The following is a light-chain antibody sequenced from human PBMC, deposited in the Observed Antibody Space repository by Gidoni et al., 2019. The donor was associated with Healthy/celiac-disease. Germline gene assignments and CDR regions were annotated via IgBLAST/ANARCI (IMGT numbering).Light chain of an antibody. J-gene: IGKJ1*01. CDR2: WSS. Sequence: DIVVTQSPDYLAVSLGERATINCKSSQSVFYSSNNKNYLAWYQQKPGQPPKLLIYWSSTRESGVTDRFSGSGSGTDFMITISSLQAEDVAFYYCQQYYSTPWTFGQGTKVEIK. CDR1: QSVFYSSNNKNY. CDR3: QQYYSTPWT. V-gene: IGKV4-1*01.